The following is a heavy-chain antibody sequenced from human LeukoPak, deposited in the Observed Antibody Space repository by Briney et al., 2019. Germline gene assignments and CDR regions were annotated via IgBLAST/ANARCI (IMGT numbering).Heavy chain of an antibody. V-gene: IGHV4-39*01. CDR2: IYYSGST. Sequence: SETLSLTCTVSGGSISSTGYYWGWLRQPPGKGLEWIGSIYYSGSTYYNPSLKSRVTISVHTSKNQFSLRLSSVTAADTAVYYCARHLGASDSVHPFYFDYWGQGTLVTVSS. J-gene: IGHJ4*02. D-gene: IGHD3-16*01. CDR3: ARHLGASDSVHPFYFDY. CDR1: GGSISSTGYY.